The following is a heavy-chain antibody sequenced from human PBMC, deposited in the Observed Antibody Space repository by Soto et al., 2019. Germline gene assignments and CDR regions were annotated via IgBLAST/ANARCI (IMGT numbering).Heavy chain of an antibody. CDR2: IRSKANSYAT. V-gene: IGHV3-73*01. CDR1: GFTFSGSA. CDR3: TRHRTAIDY. J-gene: IGHJ4*02. Sequence: GGSLRLSCAASGFTFSGSAMHWVRQASGKGLEWVGRIRSKANSYATAYAASVKGRFTISRDDSKNTAYLQTNSLKTEDTAVYYCTRHRTAIDYWGQGTLVTVSS.